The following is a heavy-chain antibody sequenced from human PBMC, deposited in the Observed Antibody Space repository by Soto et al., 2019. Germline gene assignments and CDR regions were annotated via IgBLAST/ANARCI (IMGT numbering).Heavy chain of an antibody. D-gene: IGHD2-15*01. Sequence: PGGSLRLSCAASGFTFSSYAMHWVRQAPGKGLEWVAVISYDGSNKYYADSVKGRFTISRDNSKNTLYLQMNSLRAEDTAVYYCARDKNPPRYWDYYYGMDVWGHGTTVTVSS. CDR1: GFTFSSYA. V-gene: IGHV3-30-3*01. CDR2: ISYDGSNK. J-gene: IGHJ6*02. CDR3: ARDKNPPRYWDYYYGMDV.